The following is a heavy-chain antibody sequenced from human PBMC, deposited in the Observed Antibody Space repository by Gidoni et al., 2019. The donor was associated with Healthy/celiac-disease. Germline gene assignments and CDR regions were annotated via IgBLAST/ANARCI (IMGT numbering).Heavy chain of an antibody. Sequence: EVQLVESGGGLVQPGGSLRLSCSASGFTFSSYSMNWVRQAPGKGLEWVSYISSSSSTIYYADSVKGRFTISRDNAKNSLYLQMNSLRAEDTAVYYCARVLVGAGFDYWGQGTLVTVSS. J-gene: IGHJ4*02. V-gene: IGHV3-48*01. D-gene: IGHD1-26*01. CDR3: ARVLVGAGFDY. CDR1: GFTFSSYS. CDR2: ISSSSSTI.